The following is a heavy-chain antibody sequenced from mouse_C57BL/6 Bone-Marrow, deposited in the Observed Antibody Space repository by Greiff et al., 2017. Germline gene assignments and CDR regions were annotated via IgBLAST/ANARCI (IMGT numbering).Heavy chain of an antibody. CDR1: GFTFSDFY. CDR3: ARDAGSHFDY. Sequence: EVKLVESGGGLVQSGRSLRLSCATSGFTFSDFYMEWVRQAPGKGLEWIAASRNKANDYTTEYSASVKGRFIVSRDTSQSILYLQMNALRAEDTAIYYCARDAGSHFDYWGQGTTLTVSS. J-gene: IGHJ2*01. V-gene: IGHV7-1*01. CDR2: SRNKANDYTT.